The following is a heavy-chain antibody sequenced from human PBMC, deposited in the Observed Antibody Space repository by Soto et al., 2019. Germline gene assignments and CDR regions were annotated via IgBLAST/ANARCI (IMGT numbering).Heavy chain of an antibody. D-gene: IGHD1-7*01. CDR1: GFTFSSYG. Sequence: QVQLVESGGGVVQPGRSLRLSCAASGFTFSSYGMHWVRQAPGKGLEWVAVISSDGSNKYYADSVKGRFTISRDNSKNTLYLQVNSLRAEDTHVYYFAKDVEELYYGYYYYGMDFWGQETTVTLSS. J-gene: IGHJ6*02. CDR3: AKDVEELYYGYYYYGMDF. V-gene: IGHV3-30*18. CDR2: ISSDGSNK.